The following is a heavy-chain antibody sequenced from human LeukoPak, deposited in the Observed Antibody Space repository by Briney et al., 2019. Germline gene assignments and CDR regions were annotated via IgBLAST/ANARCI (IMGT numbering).Heavy chain of an antibody. J-gene: IGHJ6*02. V-gene: IGHV4-34*01. D-gene: IGHD2-15*01. CDR2: INHSGST. Sequence: SETLSLTCAVYGGSFSGYYWSWLRQPPGKGLEWIGEINHSGSTNYNPSLKSRVTISVDTSKNQFSLKLSSVTAADTAVYYCARGQDIVVVVAAPVDDYGMDVWGQGTTVTVSS. CDR3: ARGQDIVVVVAAPVDDYGMDV. CDR1: GGSFSGYY.